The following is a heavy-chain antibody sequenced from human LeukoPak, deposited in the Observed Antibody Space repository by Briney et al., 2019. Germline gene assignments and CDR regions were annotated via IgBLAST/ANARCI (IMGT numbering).Heavy chain of an antibody. V-gene: IGHV4-34*01. D-gene: IGHD6-19*01. J-gene: IGHJ1*01. CDR3: AGGVWAQWLAFGYFQH. CDR2: INHSGST. CDR1: GGSFSGYY. Sequence: SETLSLTCAVYGGSFSGYYWSWIRQPPGKGLEWIGEINHSGSTNYNPSLKSRVTISVDTSKNQFSLKLSSVTAADTAVYYCAGGVWAQWLAFGYFQHWGQGTLVTVSS.